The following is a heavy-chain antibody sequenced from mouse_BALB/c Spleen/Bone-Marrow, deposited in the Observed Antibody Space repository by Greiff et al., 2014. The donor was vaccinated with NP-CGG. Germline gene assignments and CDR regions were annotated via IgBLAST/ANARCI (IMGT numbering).Heavy chain of an antibody. Sequence: VQLQESGAELVRPGSSVKISCKASGYGFSSYWMNWVKQRPGQGLEWIGQIYPGDGDTNYNGKFKGKATLTADKSSSTAYMQLSSLTSEDSAVYFCARSRVDAMDYWGQGTSVTVSS. CDR3: ARSRVDAMDY. CDR2: IYPGDGDT. J-gene: IGHJ4*01. V-gene: IGHV1-80*01. CDR1: GYGFSSYW.